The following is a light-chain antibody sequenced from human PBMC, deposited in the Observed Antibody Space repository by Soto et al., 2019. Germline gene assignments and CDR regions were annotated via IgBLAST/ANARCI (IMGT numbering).Light chain of an antibody. CDR1: QSIKTW. CDR2: DAS. V-gene: IGKV1-5*01. Sequence: DIPMTQSPSALSASVGDRVTITCRASQSIKTWLAWYQRKPGRAPNLLIYDASSLQSGVPSRFSGSGSGTEFTLTISSLQPDDSATYYCQQYKSYSWTFGQGTKVEIK. J-gene: IGKJ1*01. CDR3: QQYKSYSWT.